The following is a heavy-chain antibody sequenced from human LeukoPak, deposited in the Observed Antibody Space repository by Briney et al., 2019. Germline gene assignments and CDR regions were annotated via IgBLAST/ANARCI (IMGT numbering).Heavy chain of an antibody. V-gene: IGHV4-61*02. CDR2: IYTSGST. CDR1: GGSISSGSYY. J-gene: IGHJ6*02. CDR3: ARGGSSRPHYYGMDV. D-gene: IGHD6-6*01. Sequence: SGTLSLTCTVSGGSISSGSYYWSWIRQPAGKGLEWIGRIYTSGSTNYNPSLKSRVTISVDTSKNLFSLKLSSVTAADTAVYYCARGGSSRPHYYGMDVWGQGTTVTVSS.